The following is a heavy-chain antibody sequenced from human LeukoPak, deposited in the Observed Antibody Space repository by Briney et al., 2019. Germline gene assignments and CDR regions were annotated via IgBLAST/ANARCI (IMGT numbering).Heavy chain of an antibody. CDR3: ARGEWIQLWLRQKPFFDY. D-gene: IGHD5-18*01. J-gene: IGHJ4*02. CDR1: GYTFTGYY. Sequence: ASVKVSCKASGYTFTGYYMHWVRQAPGQGLEWMGWINPNSGGTNYAQKFQGRVTMTRDTSISTAYMELSRLRSDDTAVYYCARGEWIQLWLRQKPFFDYWSQGTLVTVSS. CDR2: INPNSGGT. V-gene: IGHV1-2*02.